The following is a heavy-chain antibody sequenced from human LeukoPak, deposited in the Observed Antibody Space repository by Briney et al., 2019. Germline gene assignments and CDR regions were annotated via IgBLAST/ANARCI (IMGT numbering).Heavy chain of an antibody. D-gene: IGHD2-21*02. CDR3: ARGSTALWY. CDR2: INHSGST. CDR1: GGSFSGCY. Sequence: SETLSLTCAVYGGSFSGCYWSWIRQPPGKGLEWIGEINHSGSTNYNPSLKSRVTISVDTSKNQFSLKLSSVTAADTAVYYCARGSTALWYWGQGTLVTVSS. V-gene: IGHV4-34*01. J-gene: IGHJ4*02.